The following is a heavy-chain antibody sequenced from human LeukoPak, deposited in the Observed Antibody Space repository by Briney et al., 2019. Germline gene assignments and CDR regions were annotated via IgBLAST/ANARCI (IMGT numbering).Heavy chain of an antibody. CDR3: ARDLASYYDSSGYFDAFDI. J-gene: IGHJ3*02. Sequence: PSETLSLTCTVSGGSVSNGLHYWNWIRQPPGKGLEWMGYVYYNGNFNYNPSLESRVTMSLDTSKNQFSLRLSSVTAADTAVYYCARDLASYYDSSGYFDAFDIWGQGTMVTVSS. V-gene: IGHV4-61*01. CDR2: VYYNGNF. D-gene: IGHD3-22*01. CDR1: GGSVSNGLHY.